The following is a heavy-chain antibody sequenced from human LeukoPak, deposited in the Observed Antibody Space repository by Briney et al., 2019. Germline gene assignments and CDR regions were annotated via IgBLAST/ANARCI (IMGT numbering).Heavy chain of an antibody. CDR2: INSDGSST. CDR1: GFTFSNYW. J-gene: IGHJ4*02. CDR3: ARGEGPGDY. Sequence: GGSLRLSCAASGFTFSNYWMHWVSQAPGKRLVWVSRINSDGSSTSYADSVKGRFTISRDNAKNTLYLQMNSLRAEDTAVYYCARGEGPGDYWGQGTLVTVSS. V-gene: IGHV3-74*01. D-gene: IGHD1-14*01.